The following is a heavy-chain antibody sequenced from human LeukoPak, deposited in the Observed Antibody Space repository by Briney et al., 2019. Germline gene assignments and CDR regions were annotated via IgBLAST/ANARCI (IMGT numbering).Heavy chain of an antibody. V-gene: IGHV1-69*04. CDR3: ARDRSLLQTDYFDY. CDR1: GGTFSSYA. CDR2: IIPILGIA. Sequence: SVKVSCKASGGTFSSYAISWVRQAPGQGLEWMGRIIPILGIANYTQKFQGRVTITADKSTSTAYMELSSLRSGDTAVYYCARDRSLLQTDYFDYWGQGTLVTVSS. J-gene: IGHJ4*02.